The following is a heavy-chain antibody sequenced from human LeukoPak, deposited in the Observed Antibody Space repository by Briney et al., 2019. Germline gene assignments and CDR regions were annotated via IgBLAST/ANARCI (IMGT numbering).Heavy chain of an antibody. CDR2: IYTSGST. V-gene: IGHV4-4*07. CDR3: ARDARWGSSRYYYYYMDV. J-gene: IGHJ6*03. D-gene: IGHD6-6*01. Sequence: PSETLSLTCTVSGGSFSIYYWSWIRQPAGKGLEWIGRIYTSGSTNYNPSLKSRVTMSVDTSKNQFSLKLSSVTAADTAVYYCARDARWGSSRYYYYYMDVWGKGTTVTVSS. CDR1: GGSFSIYY.